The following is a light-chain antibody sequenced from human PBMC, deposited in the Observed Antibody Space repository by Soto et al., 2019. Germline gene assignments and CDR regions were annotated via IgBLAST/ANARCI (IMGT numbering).Light chain of an antibody. CDR1: SSDFGAYNY. CDR3: SSYTTTKEV. CDR2: EVS. V-gene: IGLV2-14*01. Sequence: QSALTQPASVSGSPGQSITMSCTGTSSDFGAYNYVSWYQHHPGKAPKLVIYEVSNRPSGLSNRFSGSKSGNTASLTISGLQAEDEADYFCSSYTTTKEVFGTGTKLTVL. J-gene: IGLJ1*01.